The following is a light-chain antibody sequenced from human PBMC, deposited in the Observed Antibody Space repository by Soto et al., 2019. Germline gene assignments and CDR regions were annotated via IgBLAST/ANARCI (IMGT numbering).Light chain of an antibody. J-gene: IGLJ1*01. Sequence: QSALTQPASVSGSPGQSITISCTGTSSDVGGYHYVSWYQQYPGKAPKVMIYDVSNRPSGVSNRFSGSKSGTTASLTISGLRAEDEADYYCSSYTSSSTYVFGTGTKLTVL. CDR3: SSYTSSSTYV. CDR1: SSDVGGYHY. CDR2: DVS. V-gene: IGLV2-14*01.